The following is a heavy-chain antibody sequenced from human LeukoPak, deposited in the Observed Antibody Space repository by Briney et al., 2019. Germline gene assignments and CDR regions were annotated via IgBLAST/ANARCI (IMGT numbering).Heavy chain of an antibody. J-gene: IGHJ4*02. D-gene: IGHD6-6*01. CDR1: GYTSTTYW. Sequence: GESLKISCKGSGYTSTTYWIAWVRQMPGKGLEWMGTIYPGDSDTRYSPSFQGQVTMSADKSISTAYMQWSSLRASDTAMYYCARRRGSDLDYWGQGTLVTVSS. V-gene: IGHV5-51*01. CDR2: IYPGDSDT. CDR3: ARRRGSDLDY.